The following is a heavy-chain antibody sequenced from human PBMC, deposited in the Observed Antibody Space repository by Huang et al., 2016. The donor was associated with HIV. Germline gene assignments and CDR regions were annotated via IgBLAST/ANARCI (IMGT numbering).Heavy chain of an antibody. J-gene: IGHJ4*02. Sequence: EVQLLESGGGLVQPGGSLRLSCAASIFTFSTSAMSWVRQAPGKGREWVSGIGGSGSSTYYADSVKGRFTISRDNSRNTLYLQMKSLRVEDTAIYYCAKGSERSLTGPKYQYYFDYWGQGTLVTVSS. CDR2: IGGSGSST. CDR3: AKGSERSLTGPKYQYYFDY. V-gene: IGHV3-23*01. D-gene: IGHD3-3*01. CDR1: IFTFSTSA.